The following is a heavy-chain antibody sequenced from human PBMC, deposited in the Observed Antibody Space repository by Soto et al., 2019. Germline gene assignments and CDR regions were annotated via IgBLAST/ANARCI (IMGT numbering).Heavy chain of an antibody. CDR2: IYYSGST. CDR3: ARTLYGDNVDY. V-gene: IGHV4-39*07. Sequence: PSETLSLTCTVSGGSISSSSYYWGWIRQPPGKGLEWIGSIYYSGSTYYNPSLKSRVTISVDTSKNQFSLNLISVTAADTAVYYCARTLYGDNVDYWGQGTLVTVSS. D-gene: IGHD4-17*01. J-gene: IGHJ4*02. CDR1: GGSISSSSYY.